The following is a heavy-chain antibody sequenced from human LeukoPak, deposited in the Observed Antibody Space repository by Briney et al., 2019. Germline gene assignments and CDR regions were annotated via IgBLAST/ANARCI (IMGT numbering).Heavy chain of an antibody. CDR3: VRLYKIEGADL. CDR2: ISSNSSFI. D-gene: IGHD1-14*01. J-gene: IGHJ2*01. Sequence: GGSLRLSCAASGFTFSSYSMNWVRQAPGKGLERVSSISSNSSFIYYADSLKGRFTISRDNAKNTLYLQMNSLRAEDTAVYYCVRLYKIEGADLWGRGTLVTVSS. CDR1: GFTFSSYS. V-gene: IGHV3-21*01.